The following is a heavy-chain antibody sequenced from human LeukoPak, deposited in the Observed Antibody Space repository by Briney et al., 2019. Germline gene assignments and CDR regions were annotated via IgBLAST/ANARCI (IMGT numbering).Heavy chain of an antibody. CDR1: GFTFTNFW. Sequence: GGSLRLSCAASGFTFTNFWMAWVRQAPAKGLEWAASIHQDGSETHSIDSGRFTISRDNAKNSLYLQMNSLRDEDTAVYYCAKDRGGAYYESSVDIWGQGTMVTVSS. J-gene: IGHJ3*02. D-gene: IGHD3-22*01. V-gene: IGHV3-7*05. CDR2: IHQDGSET. CDR3: AKDRGGAYYESSVDI.